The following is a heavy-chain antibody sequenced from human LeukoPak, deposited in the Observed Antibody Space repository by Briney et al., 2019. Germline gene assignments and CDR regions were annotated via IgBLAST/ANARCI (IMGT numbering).Heavy chain of an antibody. V-gene: IGHV4-39*01. Sequence: KPSETLSLTCTVSGGSISSSSYYWGWIRQPPGKGLEWIGSIYYSGSTYYNPSLKSRVTISVDTSKNQSSLKLSSVTAADTAVYYCASRYYYDESYDAFDIWGQGTMVTVSS. D-gene: IGHD3-22*01. J-gene: IGHJ3*02. CDR1: GGSISSSSYY. CDR2: IYYSGST. CDR3: ASRYYYDESYDAFDI.